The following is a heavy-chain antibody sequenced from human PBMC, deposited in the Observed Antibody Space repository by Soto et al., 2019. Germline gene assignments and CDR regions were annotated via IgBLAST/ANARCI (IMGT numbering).Heavy chain of an antibody. CDR3: ARSDYYDSSGSGYAFDI. CDR2: IIPIFGTA. CDR1: GGTFSSYA. D-gene: IGHD3-22*01. V-gene: IGHV1-69*13. J-gene: IGHJ3*02. Sequence: SVKVSFKASGGTFSSYAISWVRQAPGQGLEWMGGIIPIFGTANYAQKFQGRVTITADESTSTAYMELSSLRSEDTAVYYCARSDYYDSSGSGYAFDIWGQGTMVTVSS.